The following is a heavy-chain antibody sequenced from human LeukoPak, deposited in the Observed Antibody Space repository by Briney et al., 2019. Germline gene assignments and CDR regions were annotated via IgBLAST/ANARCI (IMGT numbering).Heavy chain of an antibody. D-gene: IGHD5-12*01. Sequence: SETLSHTCAVSGYSISSGYYWGWIRPPPGKGLEGIGSIYHSGSTYYNPSLKSRVTISVDTSKNQFSLKLSSVTAADTAVYYCARAGYSGYDTPLVYDYWGQGTLVTVSS. CDR1: GYSISSGYY. CDR3: ARAGYSGYDTPLVYDY. J-gene: IGHJ4*02. V-gene: IGHV4-38-2*01. CDR2: IYHSGST.